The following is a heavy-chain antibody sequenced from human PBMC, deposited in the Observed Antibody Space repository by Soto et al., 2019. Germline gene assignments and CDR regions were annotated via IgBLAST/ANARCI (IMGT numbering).Heavy chain of an antibody. V-gene: IGHV3-30*18. CDR3: AKDVSQYSSSWAWYFDY. CDR1: GFTFSNYG. CDR2: ISYDGSNK. D-gene: IGHD6-13*01. J-gene: IGHJ4*02. Sequence: GGSLRLSCAVSGFTFSNYGMHWVRQAPGKGLEWVSVISYDGSNKYYADSVKGRFTISRDNSKNTLYLQMNSLRAEDTAVYYCAKDVSQYSSSWAWYFDYWGQGTLVTVSS.